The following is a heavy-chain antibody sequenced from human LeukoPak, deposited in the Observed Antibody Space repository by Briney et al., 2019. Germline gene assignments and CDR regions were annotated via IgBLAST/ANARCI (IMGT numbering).Heavy chain of an antibody. CDR3: ARSPVVGATSYNWFDP. D-gene: IGHD1-26*01. Sequence: ETLSLTCTVSGGSISTYYWSWIRQPSGKGLEWIGYIYYSGSPHYNPSLKSRVTISVDTSKNQFSLKLSSVTAADTAVYYCARSPVVGATSYNWFDPWGQGTLVTVSS. V-gene: IGHV4-59*01. J-gene: IGHJ5*02. CDR1: GGSISTYY. CDR2: IYYSGSP.